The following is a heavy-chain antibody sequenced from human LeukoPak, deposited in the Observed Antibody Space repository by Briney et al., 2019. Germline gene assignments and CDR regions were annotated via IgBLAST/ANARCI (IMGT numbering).Heavy chain of an antibody. J-gene: IGHJ4*02. Sequence: ESGGSLRLSCAASGFTFSSSNMNWVRQAPGKGPEWVSYISSSSSTIFYADSVKGRFIISRDNAKNSLYLQMNSLRGEDTAVYYCARALLSALSYESGVDYWGQGTLVTVSS. CDR3: ARALLSALSYESGVDY. CDR1: GFTFSSSN. V-gene: IGHV3-48*01. CDR2: ISSSSSTI. D-gene: IGHD3-10*01.